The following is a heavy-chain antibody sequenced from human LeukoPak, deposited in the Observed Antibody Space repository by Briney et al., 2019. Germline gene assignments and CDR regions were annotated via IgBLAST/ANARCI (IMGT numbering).Heavy chain of an antibody. V-gene: IGHV3-23*01. J-gene: IGHJ4*02. Sequence: GGSLRLSCAASGFMFVTYEMTWVRQAPGKGLEWVSAISDTGATTYDADSVKGRFTISRDNSRSTLYLQMNSLSAEDTALYYCAKDTSIGRYCTNGVCSPFDYWGQGTLVTVSS. CDR1: GFMFVTYE. CDR3: AKDTSIGRYCTNGVCSPFDY. CDR2: ISDTGATT. D-gene: IGHD2-8*01.